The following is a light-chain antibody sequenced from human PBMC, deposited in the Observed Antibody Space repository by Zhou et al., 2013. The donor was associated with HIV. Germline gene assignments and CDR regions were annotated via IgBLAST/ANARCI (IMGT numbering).Light chain of an antibody. CDR1: QTISNY. CDR2: EAS. Sequence: DIQMTQSPSSLSASAGDRVTITCRASQTISNYLNWYQQKPGKAPKSLIYEASSLQSGVTSRVSGSGSGTEFTLTISSLQPEDFATYYCQQYKAYPITFGQGTRLDIK. J-gene: IGKJ5*01. V-gene: IGKV1-17*01. CDR3: QQYKAYPIT.